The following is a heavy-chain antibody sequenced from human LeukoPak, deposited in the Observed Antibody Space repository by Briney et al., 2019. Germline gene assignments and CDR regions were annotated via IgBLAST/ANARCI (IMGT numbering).Heavy chain of an antibody. V-gene: IGHV3-30-3*01. J-gene: IGHJ4*02. D-gene: IGHD6-19*01. CDR1: GFTFSNFA. CDR3: AKELYSSGWSPPDY. Sequence: GGSLRLSCAASGFTFSNFAMHWVRQAPGKGPEWVAVISYDGNYKSYADSVKGRFTISRDNSKNTLYLQMNSLRAEDTAVYYCAKELYSSGWSPPDYWGQGTLVTVSS. CDR2: ISYDGNYK.